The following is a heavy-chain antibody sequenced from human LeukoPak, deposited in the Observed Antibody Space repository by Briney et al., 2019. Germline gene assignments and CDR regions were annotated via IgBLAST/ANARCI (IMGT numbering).Heavy chain of an antibody. J-gene: IGHJ4*02. D-gene: IGHD3-22*01. V-gene: IGHV4-4*02. CDR1: GGSISSTNW. CDR3: ARGPSIVALAFDY. Sequence: SETLSLTCAVSGGSISSTNWWGWVRQPPGKGLEWIGEIYHSGSTNYNPSLKSRVTISVDTSKNQFSLKLSSVTAADTAVYYCARGPSIVALAFDYWGQGTLVTVSS. CDR2: IYHSGST.